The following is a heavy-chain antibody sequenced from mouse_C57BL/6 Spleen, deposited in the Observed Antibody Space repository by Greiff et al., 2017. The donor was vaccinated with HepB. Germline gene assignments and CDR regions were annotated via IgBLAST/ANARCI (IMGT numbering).Heavy chain of an antibody. CDR2: INYDGSST. D-gene: IGHD1-1*01. V-gene: IGHV5-16*01. CDR1: GFTFSDYY. J-gene: IGHJ4*01. Sequence: EVKLMESEGGLVQPGSSMKLSCTASGFTFSDYYMAWVRQVPEKGLEWVANINYDGSSTYYLDSLKSRFIISRDNAKNILYLQMSSLKSEDTATYYCARDKPHYYGSSYDAMDYWGQGTSVTVSS. CDR3: ARDKPHYYGSSYDAMDY.